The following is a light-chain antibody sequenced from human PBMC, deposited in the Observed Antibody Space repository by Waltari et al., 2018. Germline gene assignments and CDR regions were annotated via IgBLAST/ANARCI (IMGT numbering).Light chain of an antibody. CDR3: QSFDSSLSASV. CDR1: STNFGAGYD. V-gene: IGLV1-40*01. Sequence: QSVLTQPPSMSGAPGQKVTIPCTGASTNFGAGYDVHWYQQFPGTSPKLLIFGNTNRPSGVPGRFSGSRSGTSASLAIAGLQSEDEAVYYCQSFDSSLSASVFGGGTKLTVL. CDR2: GNT. J-gene: IGLJ2*01.